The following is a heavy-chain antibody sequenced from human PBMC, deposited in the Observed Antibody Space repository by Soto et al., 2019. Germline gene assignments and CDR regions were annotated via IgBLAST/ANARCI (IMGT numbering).Heavy chain of an antibody. V-gene: IGHV3-23*01. CDR1: GFTFSSYA. D-gene: IGHD6-19*01. Sequence: GSLRLSCAASGFTFSSYAMSWVRQAPGKGLEWVSGISGSGGSTYYADSVKGRFTISRDNSKNTLYLQMNSLRAEDTAVYYCAKDTIAVAAYYYYYGMDVWGQGTTVTAP. J-gene: IGHJ6*02. CDR2: ISGSGGST. CDR3: AKDTIAVAAYYYYYGMDV.